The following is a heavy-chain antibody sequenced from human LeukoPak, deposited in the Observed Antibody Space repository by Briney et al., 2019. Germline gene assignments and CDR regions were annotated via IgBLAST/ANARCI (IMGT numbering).Heavy chain of an antibody. CDR2: IYSGGST. Sequence: PGGSLRLSCAASGFTVSRNYMSWVRRAPGKGLEWVSVIYSGGSTSYADSVKGRFSISRDNSKNTLYLQMNSLRAEETAVYYCARGPRGFDPWGQGTLVTVSS. V-gene: IGHV3-53*01. J-gene: IGHJ5*02. CDR1: GFTVSRNY. CDR3: ARGPRGFDP.